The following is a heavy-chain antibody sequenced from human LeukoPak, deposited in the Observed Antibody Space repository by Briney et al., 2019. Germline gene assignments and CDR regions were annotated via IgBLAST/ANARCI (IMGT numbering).Heavy chain of an antibody. CDR2: IYYSGST. V-gene: IGHV4-59*08. D-gene: IGHD3-22*01. CDR1: GGSISSYY. CDR3: ARGDDSSGYYYWDAFDI. Sequence: PSETLSLTCTVSGGSISSYYWSWIRQPPGKGLEWIGYIYYSGSTNYNPSLTSRVTMSVDTSKNQFSLKLSSVTAADTAVYYCARGDDSSGYYYWDAFDIWGQGTMVTVSS. J-gene: IGHJ3*02.